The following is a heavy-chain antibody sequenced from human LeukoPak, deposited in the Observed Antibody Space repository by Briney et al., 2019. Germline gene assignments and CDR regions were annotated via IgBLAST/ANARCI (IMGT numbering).Heavy chain of an antibody. CDR3: ARDLRSSGWFDI. V-gene: IGHV4-4*07. Sequence: SETLSLTCTVSGGSISSYYWSWIRQPAGKGLEWIGRIYISGSTNYNPSLKSRVAMSVHTSKNQFSLKLSSVTAADTAIYYCARDLRSSGWFDIWGQGTLVTVSS. J-gene: IGHJ5*02. CDR1: GGSISSYY. CDR2: IYISGST. D-gene: IGHD6-19*01.